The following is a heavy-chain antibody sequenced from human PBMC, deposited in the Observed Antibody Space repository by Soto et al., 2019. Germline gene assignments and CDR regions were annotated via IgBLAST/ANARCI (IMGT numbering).Heavy chain of an antibody. Sequence: WGSLRLSCAASGCTFSTYAMSWVRQSPGNGLEWVSAISAGGGSTYYTASANGRFTISRDNAINTLYLQMSSLRTQDTAVHYRAPPRAYAAFDAYDIWGQGAMVTASS. CDR2: ISAGGGST. V-gene: IGHV3-23*01. CDR3: APPRAYAAFDAYDI. D-gene: IGHD2-15*01. CDR1: GCTFSTYA. J-gene: IGHJ3*02.